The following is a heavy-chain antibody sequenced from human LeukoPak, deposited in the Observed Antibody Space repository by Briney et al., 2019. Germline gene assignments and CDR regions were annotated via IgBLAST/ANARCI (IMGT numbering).Heavy chain of an antibody. CDR3: ASRKLGNDY. V-gene: IGHV4-59*02. CDR2: IYHTGST. D-gene: IGHD7-27*01. J-gene: IGHJ4*02. CDR1: GGSVSDYY. Sequence: SETLSLTCTISGGSVSDYYWSWIRQSPGKGLEWIGYIYHTGSTSYSPYLKSRVTISADTSQNQYSLKLSSVTAADTAVYYCASRKLGNDYWGQGTLVTVSS.